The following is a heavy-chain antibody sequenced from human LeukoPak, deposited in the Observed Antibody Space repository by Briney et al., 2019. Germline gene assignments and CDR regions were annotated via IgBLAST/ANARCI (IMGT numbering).Heavy chain of an antibody. J-gene: IGHJ3*02. CDR2: INTNTGNP. V-gene: IGHV7-4-1*02. CDR3: ARSLRFGELSEMEPDAFDI. CDR1: GYTFTSYA. D-gene: IGHD3-10*01. Sequence: ASVKVSCKASGYTFTSYAMNWVRQAPGQGLEWMGRINTNTGNPTYAQGFTGRFVFSLDTSVSTAYLQISSLKAEDTAVYYCARSLRFGELSEMEPDAFDIWGQGTMVTVSS.